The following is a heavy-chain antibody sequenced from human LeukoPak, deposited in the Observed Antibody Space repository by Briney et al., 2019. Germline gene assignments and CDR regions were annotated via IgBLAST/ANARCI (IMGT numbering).Heavy chain of an antibody. J-gene: IGHJ4*02. CDR3: ARDWSRSCPLDF. V-gene: IGHV3-66*01. Sequence: GGSLRLSCAVCGFILSINYMRGVRQARGKGVEGVSVIYSGGNTYYADSVKGRFTISRDNAKNSLYLQMDSLRDEDTAVYYCARDWSRSCPLDFWGQGTLVTVSS. CDR2: IYSGGNT. D-gene: IGHD2-2*01. CDR1: GFILSINY.